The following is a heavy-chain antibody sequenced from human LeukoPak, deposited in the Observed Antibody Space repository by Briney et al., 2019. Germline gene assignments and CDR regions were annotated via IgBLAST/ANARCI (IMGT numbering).Heavy chain of an antibody. Sequence: GGSLRLSCAASGFTFSTNWMSWVRQAPGKGLEWVANIKQDGSEKNYVDSVKGRFTISRDNAKSSLYLQMNSLRVEDTAVYYCAKAGNGFGYWGQGARFAVSS. CDR1: GFTFSTNW. J-gene: IGHJ4*02. D-gene: IGHD2-8*01. CDR2: IKQDGSEK. V-gene: IGHV3-7*01. CDR3: AKAGNGFGY.